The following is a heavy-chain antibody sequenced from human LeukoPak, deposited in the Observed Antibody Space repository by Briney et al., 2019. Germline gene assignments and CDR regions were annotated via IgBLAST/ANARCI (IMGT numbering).Heavy chain of an antibody. J-gene: IGHJ5*02. CDR1: GESISSHY. D-gene: IGHD6-13*01. CDR3: ARESIAAAGNPRYNWFDP. V-gene: IGHV4-59*08. CDR2: VTNSGTT. Sequence: SETLSLTCNVSGESISSHYWSWTRQSPGKGLEWIGYVTNSGTTKFNPSLKSRVTISRDTSKNQISLRLSSVTAADTAVYYCARESIAAAGNPRYNWFDPWGQGTLVTVSS.